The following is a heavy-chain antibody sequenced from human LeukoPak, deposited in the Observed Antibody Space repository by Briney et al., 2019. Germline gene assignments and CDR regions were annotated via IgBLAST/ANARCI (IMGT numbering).Heavy chain of an antibody. CDR3: ASLGYCSSTSCSRGGGGFDY. D-gene: IGHD2-2*01. Sequence: SVKVSCKASGGTFSSYAISWARQAPGQGLEWMGGIIPIFGTADYAQKFQGRVTITADKSTSTAYMELSSLRSEDTAVYYCASLGYCSSTSCSRGGGGFDYWGQGTLVTVSS. V-gene: IGHV1-69*06. J-gene: IGHJ4*02. CDR2: IIPIFGTA. CDR1: GGTFSSYA.